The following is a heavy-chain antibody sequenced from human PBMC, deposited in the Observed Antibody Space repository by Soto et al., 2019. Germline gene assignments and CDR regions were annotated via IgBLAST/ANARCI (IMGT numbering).Heavy chain of an antibody. Sequence: SVKVSCKASGGTFSSYAISWVRQAPGQGLEWMGGIIPRSATANYAQKFQGRVTITADESTSTAYMELSSLRSEDTAVYYCAREGLVLVPTTVNSDYYYYAMDVWGQGTTVTVSS. CDR1: GGTFSSYA. J-gene: IGHJ6*02. D-gene: IGHD2-2*01. V-gene: IGHV1-69*13. CDR3: AREGLVLVPTTVNSDYYYYAMDV. CDR2: IIPRSATA.